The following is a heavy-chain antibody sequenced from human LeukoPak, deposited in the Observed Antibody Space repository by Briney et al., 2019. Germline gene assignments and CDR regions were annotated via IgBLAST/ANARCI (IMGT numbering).Heavy chain of an antibody. CDR3: ARASLSEIIAAEAFFDS. CDR1: GFAFSSYS. CDR2: ISGTSTYI. V-gene: IGHV3-21*01. J-gene: IGHJ4*02. D-gene: IGHD6-13*01. Sequence: PGGSLRLSCAASGFAFSSYSMNWVRQAPGKGLEWVSSISGTSTYIYFANSLKGRFSISRDNAENSLFLQMNSLRAEDTAVYFCARASLSEIIAAEAFFDSWGQGTLVTVSS.